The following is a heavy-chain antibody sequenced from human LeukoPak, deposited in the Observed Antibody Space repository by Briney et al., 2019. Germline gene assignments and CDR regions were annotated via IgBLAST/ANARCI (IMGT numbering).Heavy chain of an antibody. CDR2: TRNKANSYTT. CDR1: GFTFSSYS. CDR3: ASLIYGDYSY. V-gene: IGHV3-72*01. D-gene: IGHD4-17*01. Sequence: PGGSLRLSCAASGFTFSSYSMNWVRQAPGKGLEWVGRTRNKANSYTTEYAASVKGRFTISRDDSKNSLYLQMNSLKTEDTAVYYCASLIYGDYSYWGQGTLVTVSS. J-gene: IGHJ4*02.